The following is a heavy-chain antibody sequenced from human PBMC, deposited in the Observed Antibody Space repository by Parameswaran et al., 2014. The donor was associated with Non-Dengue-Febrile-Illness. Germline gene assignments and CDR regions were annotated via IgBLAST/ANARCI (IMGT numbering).Heavy chain of an antibody. J-gene: IGHJ4*02. D-gene: IGHD6-19*01. Sequence: WVRQAPGQRLEWMGWINAGNANTKYSQKFQGRVTITRDTSASTVYMELSSLRSEDTAVYFCARRRTGYISGWYGDLAFWGQGTLVTVSS. CDR3: ARRRTGYISGWYGDLAF. V-gene: IGHV1-3*01. CDR2: INAGNANT.